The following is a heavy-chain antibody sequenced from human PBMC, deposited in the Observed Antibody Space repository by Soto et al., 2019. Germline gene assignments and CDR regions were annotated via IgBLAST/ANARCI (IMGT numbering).Heavy chain of an antibody. V-gene: IGHV1-69*13. CDR1: GCTFSSYA. Sequence: ASVKVSCKASGCTFSSYAISWVRQAPGQGLEWMGGIIPIFGTANYAQKFQGRVTITADESTSTAYMELSSLRSEDTAVYYCARSTTNYDSSGYYLDYWGQGTLVTVSS. CDR3: ARSTTNYDSSGYYLDY. D-gene: IGHD3-22*01. J-gene: IGHJ4*02. CDR2: IIPIFGTA.